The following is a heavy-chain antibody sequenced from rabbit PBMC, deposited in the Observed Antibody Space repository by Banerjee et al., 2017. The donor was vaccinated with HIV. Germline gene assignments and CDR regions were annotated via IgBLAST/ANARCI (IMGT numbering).Heavy chain of an antibody. CDR1: GFSFSSSYY. CDR2: IYTGSGST. D-gene: IGHD8-1*01. Sequence: QSLEESGGDLVKPGASLTLTCTASGFSFSSSYYMCWVRQAPGKGLEWIGCIYTGSGSTYYASWAKGRFTISKTSSTTVTLQMSSLTAADTATYFCARGGYAGSSYYTYDAFDPWGQGTLVTVS. CDR3: ARGGYAGSSYYTYDAFDP. V-gene: IGHV1S40*01. J-gene: IGHJ2*01.